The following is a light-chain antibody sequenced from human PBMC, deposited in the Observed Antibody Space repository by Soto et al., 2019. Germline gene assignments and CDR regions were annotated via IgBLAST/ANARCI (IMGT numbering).Light chain of an antibody. Sequence: EIVLTQSPGTVSLSPGERATLSCRASQTITTLAWYQQKPGQAPRLIIHGASSRATGVPDRITGSGSGTDFTLSISRLEPEDFAVYYCQQYGGSTRTFGQGPRWIS. J-gene: IGKJ1*01. CDR2: GAS. CDR3: QQYGGSTRT. V-gene: IGKV3-20*01. CDR1: QTITT.